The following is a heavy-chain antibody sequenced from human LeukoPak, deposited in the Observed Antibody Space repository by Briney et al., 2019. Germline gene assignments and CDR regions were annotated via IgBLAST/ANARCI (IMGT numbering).Heavy chain of an antibody. V-gene: IGHV1-18*01. Sequence: ASVKVSCKASGYTFTSHGLSWARQAPGQGLEWMGWISIYRGNTNYAQKFQDRISMTTDTSTNTAYMELRSLKSDDTAVYYCARDPGGTWGFDYWGQGALVTVSS. CDR3: ARDPGGTWGFDY. CDR1: GYTFTSHG. CDR2: ISIYRGNT. J-gene: IGHJ4*02. D-gene: IGHD7-27*01.